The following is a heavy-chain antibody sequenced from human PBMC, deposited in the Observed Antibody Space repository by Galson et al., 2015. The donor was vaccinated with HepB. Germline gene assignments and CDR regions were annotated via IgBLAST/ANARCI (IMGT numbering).Heavy chain of an antibody. CDR2: IREDGTNK. Sequence: SLRLSCAVSGFSIRSESMGWLRQAPGKGLEWVANIREDGTNKYYLDSVRGRFTISRDTAKNSLYLQMNSLRAEDTAVYYCARDQGSPVPSNDDYWGQGTLVTVSS. CDR1: GFSIRSES. D-gene: IGHD1-1*01. J-gene: IGHJ4*02. CDR3: ARDQGSPVPSNDDY. V-gene: IGHV3-7*01.